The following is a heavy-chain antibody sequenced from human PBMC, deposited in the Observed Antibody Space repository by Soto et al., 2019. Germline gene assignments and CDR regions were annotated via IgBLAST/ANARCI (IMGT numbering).Heavy chain of an antibody. Sequence: GGSLRLSCAASGFTFSSYWMHWVRQAPGKGLVWVSRSNNDGSSTTYADSVKGRFTISRDNAKNTLYLQMNSLRAEDTAVYYCTRDYYGSGLDYWGRVTLVTFSS. CDR1: GFTFSSYW. D-gene: IGHD3-10*01. J-gene: IGHJ4*02. CDR3: TRDYYGSGLDY. CDR2: SNNDGSST. V-gene: IGHV3-74*01.